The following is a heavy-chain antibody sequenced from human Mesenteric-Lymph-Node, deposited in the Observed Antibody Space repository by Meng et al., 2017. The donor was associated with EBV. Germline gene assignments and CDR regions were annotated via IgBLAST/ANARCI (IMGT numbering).Heavy chain of an antibody. CDR2: IHQSGST. Sequence: QGERQESGPGLVKPSGTLSLTCAVSSGSIISSSSWSWVRQPPGKGLEWIGNIHQSGSTNYNPSLKSRVTISVDKSKSQISLNLRSLTAADTAVYYCAGTHYGDYGPSYLDYWGQGTLVTVSS. CDR1: SGSIISSSS. CDR3: AGTHYGDYGPSYLDY. J-gene: IGHJ4*02. V-gene: IGHV4-4*02. D-gene: IGHD4-17*01.